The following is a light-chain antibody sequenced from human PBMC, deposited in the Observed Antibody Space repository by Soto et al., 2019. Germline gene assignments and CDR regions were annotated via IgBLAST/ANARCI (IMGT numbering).Light chain of an antibody. CDR1: QSISSW. Sequence: DIQMTQSPSTLSASVGDRVTITCRASQSISSWLAWYQQKPGKAPKLLIYDASSLESGVPSRFSGSGSGTEFTLTISSLQPDDVATYYCQQYNSYSPRTFGQGTKLEIK. CDR3: QQYNSYSPRT. CDR2: DAS. V-gene: IGKV1-5*01. J-gene: IGKJ2*01.